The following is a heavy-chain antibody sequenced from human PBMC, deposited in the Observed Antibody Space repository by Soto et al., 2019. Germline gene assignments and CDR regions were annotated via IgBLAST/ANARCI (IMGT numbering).Heavy chain of an antibody. CDR1: GYNFTGLY. V-gene: IGHV1-2*04. CDR3: ARGGAAAGIRMDV. CDR2: INPNSGGT. Sequence: GASVKVPCKASGYNFTGLYIHWVRQAPGQGLEWMGWINPNSGGTNYAQKFQGWVTMTRDTSISTAYMELSRLRAEDTAVYYCARGGAAAGIRMDVWGKGTTVTVSS. D-gene: IGHD6-13*01. J-gene: IGHJ6*04.